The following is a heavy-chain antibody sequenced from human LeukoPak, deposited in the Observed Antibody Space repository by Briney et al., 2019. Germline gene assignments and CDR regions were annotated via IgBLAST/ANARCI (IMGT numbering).Heavy chain of an antibody. Sequence: GGSLRLSCAASGFTFSSYVMNWVRQAPGKGLEWVSGISGSGGSTYYADSVKGRFTISRDNSKNTLYLQMNSLRAEDTAVYYCARDYGDYGRGMDVWGQGTTVTVSS. D-gene: IGHD4-17*01. J-gene: IGHJ6*02. CDR2: ISGSGGST. CDR3: ARDYGDYGRGMDV. CDR1: GFTFSSYV. V-gene: IGHV3-23*01.